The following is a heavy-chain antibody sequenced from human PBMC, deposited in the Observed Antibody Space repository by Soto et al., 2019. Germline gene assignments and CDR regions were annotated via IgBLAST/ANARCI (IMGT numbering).Heavy chain of an antibody. V-gene: IGHV3-33*01. CDR1: GFTFSSYG. CDR3: ARDPGYCSGGSCYEDGY. D-gene: IGHD2-15*01. CDR2: IWYDGSNK. J-gene: IGHJ4*02. Sequence: QVQLVESGGGVVQPGRSLRLSCAASGFTFSSYGMHWVRQAPGKGLEWVAVIWYDGSNKYYADSVKGRFTISRDNSKNTLYLRMNSLRAEDTAVYYCARDPGYCSGGSCYEDGYWGQGTLVTVCS.